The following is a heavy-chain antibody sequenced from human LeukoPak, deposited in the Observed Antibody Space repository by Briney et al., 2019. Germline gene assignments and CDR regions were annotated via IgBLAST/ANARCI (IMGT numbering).Heavy chain of an antibody. D-gene: IGHD3-22*01. CDR2: IYYTGST. J-gene: IGHJ1*01. CDR1: GGFISSSSYY. CDR3: ARRRYYDSTGYLD. V-gene: IGHV4-39*02. Sequence: SETLSLTCTIPGGFISSSSYYWGWIRQPPGKGLEWIGDIYYTGSTYYNASLKSRVSISIDTSNNHFSLKLSSVTAADTALYYCARRRYYDSTGYLDWGQGTLVTVSS.